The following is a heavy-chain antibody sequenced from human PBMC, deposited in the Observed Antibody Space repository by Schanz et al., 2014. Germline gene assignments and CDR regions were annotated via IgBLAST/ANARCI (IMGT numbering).Heavy chain of an antibody. J-gene: IGHJ4*02. CDR2: ISSGSSYA. CDR1: GFTFRDYY. D-gene: IGHD2-2*01. V-gene: IGHV3-11*06. CDR3: AKDSTHIDIVLVPTAIDY. Sequence: QVQLVESGGGLVKPGGSLRLSCAASGFTFRDYYMSWIRQAPGKGLEWVSDISSGSSYANYADSVKGRFTISRDNSKNTLYLHMNTLRSEDTAVYYCAKDSTHIDIVLVPTAIDYWGQGTLVTDSS.